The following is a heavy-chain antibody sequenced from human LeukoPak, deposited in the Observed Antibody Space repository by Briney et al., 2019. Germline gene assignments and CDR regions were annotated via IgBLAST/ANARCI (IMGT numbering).Heavy chain of an antibody. D-gene: IGHD6-13*01. CDR1: GFTFSNFA. Sequence: PGGSLRLSCAASGFTFSNFAIHWVRQAPGKGLEWVAVILYDGRNKYYGDSVEGRFTISRDNSKNTVYLEMNSLRAEDTAVYYCAKEASYSSSWYYFDYWGQGTLVTVSS. J-gene: IGHJ4*02. CDR3: AKEASYSSSWYYFDY. CDR2: ILYDGRNK. V-gene: IGHV3-30*18.